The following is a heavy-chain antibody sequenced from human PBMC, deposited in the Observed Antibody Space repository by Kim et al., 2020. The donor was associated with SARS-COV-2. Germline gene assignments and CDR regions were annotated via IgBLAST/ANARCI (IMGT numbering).Heavy chain of an antibody. V-gene: IGHV4-34*01. CDR2: INHSGST. CDR3: ASGTAGLLTT. CDR1: GGSFSGYY. J-gene: IGHJ5*02. D-gene: IGHD3-22*01. Sequence: SETLSLTCAVYGGSFSGYYWSWIRQPPGKGLEWIGEINHSGSTNYNPSLKSRVTISVDTSKNQFSLKLSSVTAADTAVYYCASGTAGLLTTWGQGTLVTVSS.